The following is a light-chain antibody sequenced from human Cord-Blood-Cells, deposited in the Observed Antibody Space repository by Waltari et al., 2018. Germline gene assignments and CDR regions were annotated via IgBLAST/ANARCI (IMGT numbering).Light chain of an antibody. CDR2: DAS. V-gene: IGKV3-11*01. CDR3: QQRSNWPGT. Sequence: EIVLTQSPATLSLSPGERATLSCRASQSFSSYLAWYQQKPGQAPRLLIYDASNMATGIPARFSGSGSGTDFTLTISSLEPEEFAVYYCQQRSNWPGTFGQGTKVEIK. J-gene: IGKJ1*01. CDR1: QSFSSY.